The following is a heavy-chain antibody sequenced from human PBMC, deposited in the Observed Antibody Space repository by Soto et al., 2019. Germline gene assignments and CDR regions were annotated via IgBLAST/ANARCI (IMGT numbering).Heavy chain of an antibody. CDR2: INPNSGGT. J-gene: IGHJ6*02. V-gene: IGHV1-2*02. D-gene: IGHD5-18*01. CDR1: GYTFTGYY. Sequence: RASVKVSCKASGYTFTGYYMHWVRQAPGQGLEWMGWINPNSGGTNYAQKFQGRVTMTRDTSISTAYMELSRLRSDDTAVYYCARDLNTAMVGYYYYYGMDVWGQGTTVTVSS. CDR3: ARDLNTAMVGYYYYYGMDV.